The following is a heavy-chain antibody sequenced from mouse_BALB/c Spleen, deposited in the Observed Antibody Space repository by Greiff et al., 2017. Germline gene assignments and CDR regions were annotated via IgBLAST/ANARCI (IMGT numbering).Heavy chain of an antibody. CDR1: GFSLSTSGMS. CDR3: ARVKGSWDAVDY. CDR2: IWWIDDK. Sequence: QVTLNVSGPGILQPSQTLILTCSFSGFSLSTSGMSVGWIRQPSGKGLEWLAHIWWIDDKYYNPALKSRLTIAKDTSNNQVFLKFASVVTADTATYYCARVKGSWDAVDYWGQGTSVTVAS. J-gene: IGHJ4*01. V-gene: IGHV8-8*01. D-gene: IGHD1-1*02.